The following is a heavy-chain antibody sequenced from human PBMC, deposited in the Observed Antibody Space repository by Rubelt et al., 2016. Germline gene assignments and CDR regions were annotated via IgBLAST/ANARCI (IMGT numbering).Heavy chain of an antibody. J-gene: IGHJ4*02. CDR3: ARGDIVVVVAASNPLDY. CDR2: INTYNDKT. V-gene: IGHV1-18*01. D-gene: IGHD2-15*01. CDR1: GYTFTTYG. Sequence: QVHLVQSALEVKKPGASVKISCKTSGYTFTTYGIIWVRRAPGQGLEWMGWINTYNDKTNYPQKFQGRVSMTTGSSTNTGYMELRNLRSDDTAVYYCARGDIVVVVAASNPLDYWGQGTLVTVSS.